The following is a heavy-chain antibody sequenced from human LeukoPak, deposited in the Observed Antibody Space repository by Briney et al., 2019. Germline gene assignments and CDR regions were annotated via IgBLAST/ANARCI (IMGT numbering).Heavy chain of an antibody. D-gene: IGHD3-9*01. CDR3: ARERSHVDILTGYYTYYYYYGMDV. CDR2: IIPIFGTA. V-gene: IGHV1-69*13. J-gene: IGHJ6*04. CDR1: GGTSSSYA. Sequence: ASVEVSCKASGGTSSSYAISWVRQAPGQGLEWMGGIIPIFGTANYAQKFQGRVTITADESTSTAYMELSSLRSEDTAVYYCARERSHVDILTGYYTYYYYYGMDVWGKGTTVTVSS.